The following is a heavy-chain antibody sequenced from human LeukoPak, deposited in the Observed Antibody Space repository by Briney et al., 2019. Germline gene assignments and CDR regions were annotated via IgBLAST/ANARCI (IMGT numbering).Heavy chain of an antibody. CDR3: ARVGTMIVVEGLDY. V-gene: IGHV3-21*01. CDR1: GFTFSSNS. CDR2: ISSSSSYI. Sequence: GGSLRLSCAASGFTFSSNSMNWVRQAPGKGLEWVSSISSSSSYIYYADSVKGRFTISRDNAKNSLYLQMNSLRAEDTAVYYCARVGTMIVVEGLDYWGQGTLVTVSS. J-gene: IGHJ4*02. D-gene: IGHD3-22*01.